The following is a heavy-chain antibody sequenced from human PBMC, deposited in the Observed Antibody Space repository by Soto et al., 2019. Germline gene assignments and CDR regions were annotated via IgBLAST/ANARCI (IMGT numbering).Heavy chain of an antibody. CDR3: ARDRSTYGGGGTGEVKENWFDP. J-gene: IGHJ5*02. CDR2: AYYSGIT. D-gene: IGHD3-3*02. V-gene: IGHV4-59*01. Sequence: SETLSLTCSVSGGSISHYYWSWIRQSPGKGLEWIGYAYYSGITDYNTSLKSRVTMAVDTYKNQGSLKLKSVTTADTAVYYCARDRSTYGGGGTGEVKENWFDPWGPGTLVT. CDR1: GGSISHYY.